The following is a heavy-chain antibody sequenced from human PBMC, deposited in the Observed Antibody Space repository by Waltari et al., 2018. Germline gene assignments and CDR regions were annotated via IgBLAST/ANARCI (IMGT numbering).Heavy chain of an antibody. CDR3: AKEKELIRSCSGS. D-gene: IGHD3-10*01. CDR1: GFTFNTYA. Sequence: EVQLVESGGGLVQTGGSLRLSCAASGFTFNTYAMTWVRQSPGKGLEWVSSLSGSGDRTSYADSVKGRFTVSRDNSKSVLYLQMNSLRAEDMAVYYCAKEKELIRSCSGSWGQGTLVTISS. J-gene: IGHJ5*02. CDR2: LSGSGDRT. V-gene: IGHV3-23*04.